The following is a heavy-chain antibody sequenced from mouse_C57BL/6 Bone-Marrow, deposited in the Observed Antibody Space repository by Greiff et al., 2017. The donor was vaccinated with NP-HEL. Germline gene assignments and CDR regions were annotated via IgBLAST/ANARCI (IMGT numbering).Heavy chain of an antibody. CDR2: IYPGSGST. Sequence: VQLQQPGAELVKPEASVKMSCKASGYTFTSYWITWVKQRPGQGLEWIGDIYPGSGSTNYNEKFKSKATLTVDTSSSTAYMQLSSLTSEDSAVYYCARRYYGSSYGRKYYFDYWGQGTTLTVSS. CDR3: ARRYYGSSYGRKYYFDY. CDR1: GYTFTSYW. J-gene: IGHJ2*01. D-gene: IGHD1-1*01. V-gene: IGHV1-55*01.